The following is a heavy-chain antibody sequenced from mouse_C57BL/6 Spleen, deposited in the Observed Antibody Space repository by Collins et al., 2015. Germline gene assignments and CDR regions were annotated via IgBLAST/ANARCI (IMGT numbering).Heavy chain of an antibody. J-gene: IGHJ4*01. Sequence: QVQLQQPGAELVMPGASVKLSCKASGYTFTSYWMHWVKQRPGQGLEWIGEIDPSDSYTNYNQKFKGKSTLTVDKSSSTAYMQLSSLTSEDSAVYYCARQPLDYYAMDYWGQGTSVTVSS. V-gene: IGHV1-69*01. CDR2: IDPSDSYT. CDR3: ARQPLDYYAMDY. CDR1: GYTFTSYW.